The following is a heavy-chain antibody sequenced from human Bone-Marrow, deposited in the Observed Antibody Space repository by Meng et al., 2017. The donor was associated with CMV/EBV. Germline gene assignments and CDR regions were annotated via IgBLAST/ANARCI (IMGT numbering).Heavy chain of an antibody. Sequence: GESLKISCAACGFTFSSYDMHWVRQATGKGLEWVSAIGTAGDTYYPGSVKGRFTISRDNSKNTLYLQMNSLRAEDTAVYYCAKKYDFWSGYYDYWGQGTLVTVSS. D-gene: IGHD3-3*01. CDR3: AKKYDFWSGYYDY. V-gene: IGHV3-13*01. CDR2: IGTAGDT. CDR1: GFTFSSYD. J-gene: IGHJ4*02.